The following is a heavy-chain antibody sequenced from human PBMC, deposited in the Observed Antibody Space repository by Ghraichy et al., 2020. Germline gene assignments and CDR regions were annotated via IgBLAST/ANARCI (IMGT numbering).Heavy chain of an antibody. CDR3: AKDKDGWELQPHRYFDY. V-gene: IGHV3-43*01. Sequence: GESLNISCAASGFTFDDYTMHWVRQAPGKGLEWVSLISWDGGSTYYADSVKGRFTISRDNSKNSLYLQMNSLRTEDTALYYCAKDKDGWELQPHRYFDYWGQGTLVTVSS. J-gene: IGHJ4*02. CDR2: ISWDGGST. CDR1: GFTFDDYT. D-gene: IGHD1-26*01.